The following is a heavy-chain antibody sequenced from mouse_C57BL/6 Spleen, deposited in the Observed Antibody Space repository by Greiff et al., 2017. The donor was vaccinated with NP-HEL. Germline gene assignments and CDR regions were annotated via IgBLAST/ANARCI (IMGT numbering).Heavy chain of an antibody. CDR2: INPNNGGT. Sequence: VQLKESGPELVKPGASVKISCKASGYTFTDYYMNWVKQSHGKSLEWIGDINPNNGGTSYNQKFKGKATLTVDKSSSTAYMELRSLTSEDSAVYYCARRYYGSSDYWGQGTTLTVSS. CDR1: GYTFTDYY. CDR3: ARRYYGSSDY. D-gene: IGHD1-1*01. J-gene: IGHJ2*01. V-gene: IGHV1-26*01.